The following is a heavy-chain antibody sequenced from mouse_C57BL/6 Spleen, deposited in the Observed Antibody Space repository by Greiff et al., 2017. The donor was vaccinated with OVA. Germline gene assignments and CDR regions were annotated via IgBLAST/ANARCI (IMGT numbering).Heavy chain of an antibody. J-gene: IGHJ3*01. CDR3: ARDLFDYYGSGFAY. CDR1: GYSITSGYY. Sequence: ESGPGLVKPSQSLSLTCSVTGYSITSGYYLNWIRQFPGNKLEWMGYISYDGSNNYNPSLKNRISITRDTSKNQVFLKLNSVTTEDTATYYCARDLFDYYGSGFAYWGQGTLVTVSA. D-gene: IGHD1-1*01. CDR2: ISYDGSN. V-gene: IGHV3-6*01.